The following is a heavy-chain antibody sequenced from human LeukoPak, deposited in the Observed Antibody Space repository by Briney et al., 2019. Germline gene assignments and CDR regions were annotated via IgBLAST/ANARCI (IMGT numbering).Heavy chain of an antibody. V-gene: IGHV3-66*01. CDR3: ASWRDSAGTFDY. J-gene: IGHJ4*02. D-gene: IGHD6-19*01. CDR1: GFTLSSNY. CDR2: IYSGGST. Sequence: GGSLRLSCAASGFTLSSNYMSWVRQAPGEGLEWVSVIYSGGSTYYADSVKGRFTISRDNSKNTLYLQMNSLRAEDTAVYYCASWRDSAGTFDYWGQGTLVTVSS.